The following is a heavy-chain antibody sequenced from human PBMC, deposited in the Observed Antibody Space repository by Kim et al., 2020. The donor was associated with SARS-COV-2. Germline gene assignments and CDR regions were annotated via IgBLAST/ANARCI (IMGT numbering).Heavy chain of an antibody. Sequence: SVKVSCKASGGTFSSYAISWVRQAPGQGLEWMGGIIPIFGTANYAQKFQGRVTITADESTSTAYMELSSLRSEDTAGDYCARTTTGFSAAFDIWGQGTM. CDR1: GGTFSSYA. D-gene: IGHD4-17*01. CDR3: ARTTTGFSAAFDI. V-gene: IGHV1-69*13. CDR2: IIPIFGTA. J-gene: IGHJ3*02.